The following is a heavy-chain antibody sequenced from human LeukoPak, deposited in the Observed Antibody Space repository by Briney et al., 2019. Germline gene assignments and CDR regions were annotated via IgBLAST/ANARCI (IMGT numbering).Heavy chain of an antibody. CDR2: INSDGSVT. Sequence: GGSLRLSCVVSGFTSSSYWMHWVRQAPGKGLVWVSHINSDGSVTTYADSVKGRFTISRDNAKNTLYLQMNSLSPEDTAIYYGVVTTLGGWGQGTLVTVSS. J-gene: IGHJ4*02. D-gene: IGHD3-16*01. V-gene: IGHV3-74*01. CDR3: VVTTLGG. CDR1: GFTSSSYW.